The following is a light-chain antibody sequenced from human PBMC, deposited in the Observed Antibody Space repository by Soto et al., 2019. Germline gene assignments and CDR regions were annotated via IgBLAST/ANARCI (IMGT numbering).Light chain of an antibody. CDR2: AAS. CDR1: QGISSY. CDR3: QQLNSFPPT. V-gene: IGKV1-9*01. J-gene: IGKJ3*01. Sequence: DIQLTQSPSFLSASVGDRVTITCRASQGISSYLAWYQQKPGKAPKLLLYAASTLQNEVPSRFSGSGSETDFTLTISSLQPEDFATYYCQQLNSFPPTFGPGTKVDLK.